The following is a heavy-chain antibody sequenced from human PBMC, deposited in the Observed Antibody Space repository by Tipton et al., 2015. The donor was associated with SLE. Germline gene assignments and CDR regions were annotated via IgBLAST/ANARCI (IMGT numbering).Heavy chain of an antibody. D-gene: IGHD3-10*01. CDR2: IYYSGST. CDR1: GGSISSSSYY. J-gene: IGHJ4*02. CDR3: ARAEYSFDY. Sequence: LRLSCTVSGGSISSSSYYWDWIRQPPGEGLEWIGSIYYSGSTYYNPSLKSRVTISVDTSKNQFSLKLSSVTAADTAVYYCARAEYSFDYWGQGALVTVSS. V-gene: IGHV4-39*07.